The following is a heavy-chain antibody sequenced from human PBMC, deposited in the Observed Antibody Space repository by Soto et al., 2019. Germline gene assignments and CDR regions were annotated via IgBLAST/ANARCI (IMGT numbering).Heavy chain of an antibody. J-gene: IGHJ4*02. V-gene: IGHV1-3*01. CDR2: INAGNGNT. Sequence: ASVKVSCKASGYTFTSYSMHWVRQAPGQRLEWMGWINAGNGNTKYSQKFQGRVTITRDTSASTAYMELSSLRSEDTAVYYCARGAPPPTRTFDYWGQGTLVTVP. CDR3: ARGAPPPTRTFDY. CDR1: GYTFTSYS.